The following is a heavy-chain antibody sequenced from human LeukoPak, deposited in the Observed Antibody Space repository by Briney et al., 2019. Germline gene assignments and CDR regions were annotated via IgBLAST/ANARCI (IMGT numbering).Heavy chain of an antibody. CDR2: ISSNGGST. Sequence: GGSLRLSCSASGFTFSSYAMHWVRQAPGKGLEYVSAISSNGGSTYYADSVKGRFTISRDNSKNTLYLQMSTLRAEDTALYYCVHSPCIVSSHPWGQGTLVTVSS. CDR1: GFTFSSYA. J-gene: IGHJ5*02. D-gene: IGHD1-26*01. CDR3: VHSPCIVSSHP. V-gene: IGHV3-64D*08.